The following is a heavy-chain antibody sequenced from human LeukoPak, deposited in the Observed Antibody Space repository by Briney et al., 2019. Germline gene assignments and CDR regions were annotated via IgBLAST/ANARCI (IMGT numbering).Heavy chain of an antibody. CDR3: AKVPSYSSGWSNWFDP. D-gene: IGHD6-19*01. Sequence: GGSLRLSCAASGFTFSSSAMSWVRQAPGKGLGWVSAISGSGGSTYYADSVKGRFTISRDNSKNTLYLQMNSLRAEDTAVYYCAKVPSYSSGWSNWFDPWGQGTLVTVSS. CDR1: GFTFSSSA. V-gene: IGHV3-23*01. CDR2: ISGSGGST. J-gene: IGHJ5*02.